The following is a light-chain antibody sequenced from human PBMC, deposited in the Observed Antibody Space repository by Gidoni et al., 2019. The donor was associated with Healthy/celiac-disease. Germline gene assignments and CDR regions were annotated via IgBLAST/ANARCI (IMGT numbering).Light chain of an antibody. CDR1: QSVSSY. CDR3: QQRSNWPPSLT. Sequence: EIVLTQSPATLSLSPGERATLSCRPSQSVSSYLAWYQQKPGQAPRLLIYDASNRATGIPARFSGSGSWTDFTLTISSLEPEDFAVYYCQQRSNWPPSLTFGGGTKVEIK. J-gene: IGKJ4*01. V-gene: IGKV3-11*01. CDR2: DAS.